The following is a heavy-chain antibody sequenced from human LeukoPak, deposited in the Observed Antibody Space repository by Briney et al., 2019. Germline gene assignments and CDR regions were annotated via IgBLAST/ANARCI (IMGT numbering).Heavy chain of an antibody. CDR3: ARGGFSGYAPNPEYYFDY. J-gene: IGHJ4*02. D-gene: IGHD5-12*01. CDR2: INPSGGST. V-gene: IGHV1-46*01. Sequence: GASVKVSCKASGYTFTSYYMHWVRQAPGQGLEWMGIINPSGGSTSYAQKFQGRVTMTRDTSTSTVYMELSSLRSEDTAVYYCARGGFSGYAPNPEYYFDYWGQGTLVTVSS. CDR1: GYTFTSYY.